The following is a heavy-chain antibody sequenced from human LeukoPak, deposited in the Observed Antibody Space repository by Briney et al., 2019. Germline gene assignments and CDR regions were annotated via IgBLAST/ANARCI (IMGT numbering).Heavy chain of an antibody. D-gene: IGHD3-10*01. Sequence: GSLRLSCVASGFTFKSYAMNWVRQAPGKGLEWVLGITNGGTAHYGDSVKGRFTISRDNSKSSLYLQMNTLSAEDTAVYYCAKGYFGSGSYYNPYFDYWGRGTLVTVSS. CDR2: ITNGGTA. CDR3: AKGYFGSGSYYNPYFDY. V-gene: IGHV3-23*01. CDR1: GFTFKSYA. J-gene: IGHJ4*02.